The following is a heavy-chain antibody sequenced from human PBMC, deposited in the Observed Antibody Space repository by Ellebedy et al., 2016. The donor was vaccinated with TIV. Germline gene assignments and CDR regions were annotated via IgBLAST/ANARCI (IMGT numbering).Heavy chain of an antibody. D-gene: IGHD6-19*01. V-gene: IGHV1-18*01. Sequence: ASVKVSXXASGYTFTSYGISWVRQAPGQGLEWMGWISAYNGNTNYAQKLQGRVTMTTDTSTSTAYMELRSLRSDDTAVYYCARLGSGWYYGGTTFFDYWGQGTLVTVSS. J-gene: IGHJ4*02. CDR3: ARLGSGWYYGGTTFFDY. CDR1: GYTFTSYG. CDR2: ISAYNGNT.